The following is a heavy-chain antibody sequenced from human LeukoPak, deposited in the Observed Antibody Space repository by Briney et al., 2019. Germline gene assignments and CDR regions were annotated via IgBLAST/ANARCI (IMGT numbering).Heavy chain of an antibody. J-gene: IGHJ4*02. CDR1: GYTFTGYY. Sequence: ASVTVSCKASGYTFTGYYMHWVRQAPGQGLEWMGWINPNSGGTNYAQKLKGRVTITRETATSTVYMELSSLRSEDTAVYYCARWIYYDILTGYPYYGFDYWGQGTLVTVSS. V-gene: IGHV1-2*02. CDR3: ARWIYYDILTGYPYYGFDY. CDR2: INPNSGGT. D-gene: IGHD3-9*01.